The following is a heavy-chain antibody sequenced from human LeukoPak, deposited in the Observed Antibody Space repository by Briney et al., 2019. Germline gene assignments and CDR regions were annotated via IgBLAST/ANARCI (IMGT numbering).Heavy chain of an antibody. CDR2: ISSSGSTI. V-gene: IGHV3-11*01. J-gene: IGHJ5*02. Sequence: GGSLRLSCAASGFTFSDYYMSWIRQAPGKGLEWVSYISSSGSTIYYADSVKGRFTISRDNAKNSLYLQMNSLRSDDTAVYYCARSETVLRFLEWLGGRGWFDPWGQGTLVTVSS. CDR3: ARSETVLRFLEWLGGRGWFDP. CDR1: GFTFSDYY. D-gene: IGHD3-3*01.